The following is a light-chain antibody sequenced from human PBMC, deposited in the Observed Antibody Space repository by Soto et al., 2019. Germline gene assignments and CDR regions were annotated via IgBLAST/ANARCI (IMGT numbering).Light chain of an antibody. V-gene: IGKV3-15*01. CDR2: GAS. CDR3: QQYNKWPRT. J-gene: IGKJ1*01. CDR1: QSVSSY. Sequence: EIVLTQSPATLSLSPGEIATLSCRASQSVSSYLAWYQQKPGQAPRLLIYGASSRATGIPARFSGSGSGTEFTLTMSSLQSEDFAVYYCQQYNKWPRTFGHGTKVDIK.